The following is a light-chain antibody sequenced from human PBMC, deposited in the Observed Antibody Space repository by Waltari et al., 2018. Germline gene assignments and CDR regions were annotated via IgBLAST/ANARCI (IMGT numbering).Light chain of an antibody. CDR1: QSFSSGY. J-gene: IGKJ1*01. V-gene: IGKV3-20*01. Sequence: QSPGTLSLSPGERATLSCRASQSFSSGYIAWYQQKPGQAPRLLIYGASSRATGIPDRFSGSGSGTDFTLTISRLEPEDFAVYYCQQYDNSPPWTFGQGTKVEIK. CDR3: QQYDNSPPWT. CDR2: GAS.